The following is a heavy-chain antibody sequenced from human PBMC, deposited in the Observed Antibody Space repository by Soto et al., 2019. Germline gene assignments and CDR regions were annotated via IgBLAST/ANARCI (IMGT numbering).Heavy chain of an antibody. CDR1: GFTFSNYW. D-gene: IGHD3-10*01. V-gene: IGHV3-7*03. J-gene: IGHJ4*02. CDR3: ARSGYYYGSGGLDY. Sequence: PGGSLRLSCAASGFTFSNYWMSWVRQAPGXGLAWXANXXXXGXQXYXXXSXXGRFTTSRDNTKNSFYLQWSSLKASDNAMYYCARSGYYYGSGGLDYWGQGTLVTVSS. CDR2: XXXXGXQX.